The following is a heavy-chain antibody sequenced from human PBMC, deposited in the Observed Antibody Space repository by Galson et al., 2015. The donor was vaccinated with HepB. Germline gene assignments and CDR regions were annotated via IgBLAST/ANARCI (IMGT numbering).Heavy chain of an antibody. J-gene: IGHJ4*02. CDR1: GGSFSGYY. CDR3: ARVGGHFWSGRLYYFDY. Sequence: SETLSLTCAVYGGSFSGYYWSWIRQPPGKGLEWIGEINHSGSTNYNPSLKSRVTISVDTSKNQFSLKLSSVTAADTAVYYCARVGGHFWSGRLYYFDYWGQGTLVTVSS. D-gene: IGHD3-3*02. CDR2: INHSGST. V-gene: IGHV4-34*01.